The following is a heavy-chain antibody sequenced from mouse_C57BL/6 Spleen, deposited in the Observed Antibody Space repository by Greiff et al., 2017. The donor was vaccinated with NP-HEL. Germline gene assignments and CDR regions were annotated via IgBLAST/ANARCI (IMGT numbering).Heavy chain of an antibody. CDR1: GFTFSSYA. Sequence: EVQRVESGGGLVKPGGSLKLSCAASGFTFSSYAMSWVRQTPEKRLEWVATISDGGSYTYYPDNVKGRFTISRDNAKNNLYLQMSHLKSEDTAMYYCARGGYYPSWYFDVWGTGTTVTVSS. D-gene: IGHD1-1*02. J-gene: IGHJ1*03. CDR3: ARGGYYPSWYFDV. CDR2: ISDGGSYT. V-gene: IGHV5-4*01.